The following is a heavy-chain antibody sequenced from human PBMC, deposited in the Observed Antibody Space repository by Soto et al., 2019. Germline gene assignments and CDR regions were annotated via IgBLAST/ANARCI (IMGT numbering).Heavy chain of an antibody. CDR1: GFTFSSYE. J-gene: IGHJ6*02. CDR2: ISSSGSTI. CDR3: ARTLYSPLLGTDV. D-gene: IGHD2-2*02. Sequence: PGGSLRLSCAASGFTFSSYEMNWVRQAPGKGLEWVSYISSSGSTIYYADSVKGRFTISRDNAKNSLYLQMNSLRAEDTAVYYCARTLYSPLLGTDVWGQGTTVTVSS. V-gene: IGHV3-48*03.